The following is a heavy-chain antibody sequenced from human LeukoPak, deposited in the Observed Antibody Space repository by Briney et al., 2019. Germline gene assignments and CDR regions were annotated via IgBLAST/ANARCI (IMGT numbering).Heavy chain of an antibody. V-gene: IGHV1-18*01. CDR1: GGTFSSYA. J-gene: IGHJ2*01. D-gene: IGHD1-26*01. Sequence: GASVKVSCKASGGTFSSYAISWVRQAPGQGLEWMGWISAYNGNTNYAQKLQGRVTMTTDTSTSTAYMELRSLRSDDTAVYYCARFIVGATRAYWYFDLWGRGTLVTVSS. CDR2: ISAYNGNT. CDR3: ARFIVGATRAYWYFDL.